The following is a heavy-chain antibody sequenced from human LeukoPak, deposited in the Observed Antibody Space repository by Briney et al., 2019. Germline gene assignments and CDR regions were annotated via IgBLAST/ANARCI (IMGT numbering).Heavy chain of an antibody. CDR2: ISGSGGST. Sequence: PGGSLRLSCAASGFTFSSYAMSWVRQAPGKGLEWASAISGSGGSTYYADSVKGRFTISRDNSKNTLYLQMNSLRAEDTAVYYCAKARYYYYGMDVWGQGTTVTVSS. CDR1: GFTFSSYA. V-gene: IGHV3-23*01. J-gene: IGHJ6*02. CDR3: AKARYYYYGMDV.